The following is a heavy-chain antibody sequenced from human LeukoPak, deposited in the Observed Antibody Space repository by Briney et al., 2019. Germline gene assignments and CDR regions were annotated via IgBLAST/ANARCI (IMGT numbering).Heavy chain of an antibody. J-gene: IGHJ3*02. CDR1: GYTFTSYG. CDR3: AGELIEWNYYGSGSYYAFDI. V-gene: IGHV1-18*01. CDR2: ISAYNGNT. Sequence: GASVKVSCKASGYTFTSYGISWVRQAPGQGLEWMGWISAYNGNTNYAQKLQGRVTMTTDTSTSTAYMELRSLRSDDTAVYYCAGELIEWNYYGSGSYYAFDIWGQGTMVTVSS. D-gene: IGHD3-10*01.